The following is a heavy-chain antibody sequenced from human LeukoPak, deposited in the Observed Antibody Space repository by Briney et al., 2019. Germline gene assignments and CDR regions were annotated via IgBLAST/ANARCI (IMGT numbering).Heavy chain of an antibody. Sequence: GGSLRLSCAASGFTFSSYWMSWVRQAPGKGLEWVANIKQDGSEKYYVDSVKGRFTISRDNAKNSLYLQMNGLRAEDTAVYYCARGGWSGYPAFDIWGQGTMVTVSS. CDR3: ARGGWSGYPAFDI. V-gene: IGHV3-7*01. D-gene: IGHD6-25*01. CDR2: IKQDGSEK. CDR1: GFTFSSYW. J-gene: IGHJ3*02.